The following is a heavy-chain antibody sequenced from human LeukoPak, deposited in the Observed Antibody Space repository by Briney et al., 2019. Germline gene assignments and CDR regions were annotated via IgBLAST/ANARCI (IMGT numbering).Heavy chain of an antibody. CDR1: GGTFSSYA. D-gene: IGHD3-10*01. J-gene: IGHJ4*02. CDR2: IIPIFGTA. Sequence: SVRVSCKASGGTFSSYAISWVRQAPGQGLEWMGRIIPIFGTANYAQKFQGRVTITTDESTSTAYMELSSLRSEDTAVYYCARDEGGPYGLNFDYWGQGTLVTVSS. CDR3: ARDEGGPYGLNFDY. V-gene: IGHV1-69*05.